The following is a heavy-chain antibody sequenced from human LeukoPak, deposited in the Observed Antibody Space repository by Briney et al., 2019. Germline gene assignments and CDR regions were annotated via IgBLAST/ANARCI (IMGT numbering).Heavy chain of an antibody. CDR2: INPNSGGS. CDR3: ARFKVAGYYYYYYMDV. CDR1: GYTFTGYY. Sequence: ASVKVSCKASGYTFTGYYIHWVRQAPGQGLEWMGWINPNSGGSKYAQKFQGRVTMTRDTSISTAYMELSRLRYDDTAVYYCARFKVAGYYYYYYMDVWGKGTTVTISS. D-gene: IGHD6-19*01. V-gene: IGHV1-2*02. J-gene: IGHJ6*03.